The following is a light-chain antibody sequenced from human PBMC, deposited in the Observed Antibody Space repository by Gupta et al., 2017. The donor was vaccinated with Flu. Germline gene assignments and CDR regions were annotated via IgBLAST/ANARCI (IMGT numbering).Light chain of an antibody. J-gene: IGKJ2*01. CDR2: DAS. V-gene: IGKV3-15*01. Sequence: TLSCRASQSISSNLDWYQQRPGQPPRRLIYDASTRVTGIPARFSGSGSGTELTLTISSLQSEDFAVYYCKQYHNSPQTFAQWTKVE. CDR1: QSISSN. CDR3: KQYHNSPQT.